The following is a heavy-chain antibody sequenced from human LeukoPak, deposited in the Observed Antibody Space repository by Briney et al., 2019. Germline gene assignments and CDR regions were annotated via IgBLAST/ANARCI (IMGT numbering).Heavy chain of an antibody. V-gene: IGHV4-59*01. CDR2: IYYSGST. CDR3: ARVNSYGSAFDY. Sequence: SETLSLTCTVSGGSISSYYWSWIRQPPGKGLEWIGYIYYSGSTNYNPSLKSRVTISVDTSKNQFSLKLSSVTAADTAVYYRARVNSYGSAFDYWGQGTLVTVSS. D-gene: IGHD5-18*01. CDR1: GGSISSYY. J-gene: IGHJ4*02.